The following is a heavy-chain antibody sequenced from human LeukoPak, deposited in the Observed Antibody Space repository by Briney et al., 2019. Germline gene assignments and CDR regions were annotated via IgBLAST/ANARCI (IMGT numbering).Heavy chain of an antibody. Sequence: PSETLSLTCTVSGGSISSYYWSWIRQPPGKGLEWIWYISYSGSTKYNPSLKSRVTISIDTSKNQFSLKLRAVTATHRAIYYCARQGYDILTGYIEAFDIWSQGTMVTVYS. J-gene: IGHJ3*02. CDR3: ARQGYDILTGYIEAFDI. V-gene: IGHV4-59*08. CDR1: GGSISSYY. D-gene: IGHD3-9*01. CDR2: ISYSGST.